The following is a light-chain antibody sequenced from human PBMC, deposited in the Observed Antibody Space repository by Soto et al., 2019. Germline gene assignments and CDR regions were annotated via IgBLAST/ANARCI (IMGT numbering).Light chain of an antibody. CDR2: AAS. CDR3: QQSYITPLT. Sequence: IQMTQSPSSLSASVGDRVTITCRASQSISYYLNWYQQKPGKAPNLLIYAASSLQSGVPSRFSGSGSGTDFTLTISSLQPEDFATYYCQQSYITPLTFGGGTRVDIK. J-gene: IGKJ4*01. CDR1: QSISYY. V-gene: IGKV1-39*01.